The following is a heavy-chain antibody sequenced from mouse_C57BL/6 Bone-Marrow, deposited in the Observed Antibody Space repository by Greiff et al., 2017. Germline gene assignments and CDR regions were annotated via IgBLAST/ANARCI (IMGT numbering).Heavy chain of an antibody. CDR2: ILPGSGST. CDR3: ATLGGYDYDGAPWFAY. CDR1: GYTFTGYW. D-gene: IGHD2-4*01. Sequence: QLQQSGAELMKPGASVKLSCKATGYTFTGYWIEWVKQRPGHGLEWIGEILPGSGSTNYNEKFKGKATFTADTSSNTAYMQLSSLTTEDSAIYYCATLGGYDYDGAPWFAYWGQGTLVTVSA. V-gene: IGHV1-9*01. J-gene: IGHJ3*01.